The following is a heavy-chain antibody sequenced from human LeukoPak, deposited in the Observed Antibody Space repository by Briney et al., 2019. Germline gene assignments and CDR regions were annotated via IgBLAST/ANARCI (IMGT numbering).Heavy chain of an antibody. J-gene: IGHJ3*02. CDR1: GFTFSSYE. CDR2: ISSSGSNI. CDR3: AREGNYYYDRRDAFDI. D-gene: IGHD3-22*01. Sequence: GGSLRLSCAASGFTFSSYEMNWVRQAPGKGLEWVSYISSSGSNIYYADSVKGRFTISRDNAKNSLYLQMNSLRVEDTAVCYCAREGNYYYDRRDAFDIWGQGTMVTGSS. V-gene: IGHV3-48*03.